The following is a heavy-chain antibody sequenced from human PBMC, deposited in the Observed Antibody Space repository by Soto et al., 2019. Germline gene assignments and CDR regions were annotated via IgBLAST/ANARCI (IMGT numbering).Heavy chain of an antibody. CDR2: ISWNSGSI. Sequence: GGSLRLSCAASGFTFDDYAMHWVRQAPGKGLEWVSGISWNSGSIGYADSVKGRFTISRDNAKNSLYLQMNSLRAEDTALYYCAKDKMVRGVIRAGYGMVVWGQGTTVTVSS. J-gene: IGHJ6*02. V-gene: IGHV3-9*01. CDR1: GFTFDDYA. D-gene: IGHD3-10*01. CDR3: AKDKMVRGVIRAGYGMVV.